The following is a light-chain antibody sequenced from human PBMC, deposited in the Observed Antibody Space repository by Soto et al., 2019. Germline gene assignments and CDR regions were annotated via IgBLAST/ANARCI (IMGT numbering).Light chain of an antibody. CDR3: QQTYSTPLT. J-gene: IGKJ4*01. CDR2: AAS. CDR1: HYISTY. V-gene: IGKV1-39*01. Sequence: IQMTRSRSYLCASVGGRVAISCRASHYISTYLNWYQQRPGKAPKLLIYAASSLQSGVPSRFSGSGSGTDFTLTISSLQPEDFATYYCQQTYSTPLTFGGGTKVDIK.